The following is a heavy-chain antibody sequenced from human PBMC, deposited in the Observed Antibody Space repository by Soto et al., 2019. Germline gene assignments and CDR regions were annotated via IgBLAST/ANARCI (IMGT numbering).Heavy chain of an antibody. CDR3: AREPRNRIAGSTTAEDY. J-gene: IGHJ4*02. CDR1: GCTVSSNY. D-gene: IGHD1-7*01. V-gene: IGHV3-66*01. CDR2: LYSGGRT. Sequence: EVQLVESGGGLVQPGGSLSLSCAASGCTVSSNYMSWVRQAPGKRLECVSVLYSGGRTYYADSVRGRFTISRDSSKNTLYLHMNSLRAEDTAVYYRAREPRNRIAGSTTAEDYWGQGTLVTVSS.